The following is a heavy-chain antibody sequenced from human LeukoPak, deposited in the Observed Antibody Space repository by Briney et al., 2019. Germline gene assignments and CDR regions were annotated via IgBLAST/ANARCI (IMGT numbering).Heavy chain of an antibody. Sequence: ASVNVSCKASGYTFTSYGISWVRQAPGQGLEWMGWISAYNGNTNYAQKLQGRVTMTTDTSTSTAYMELRSLRSDDTAVYYCARDRGALAVTTKLAFDIWGQGTMVTVSS. CDR2: ISAYNGNT. D-gene: IGHD4-17*01. CDR1: GYTFTSYG. J-gene: IGHJ3*02. CDR3: ARDRGALAVTTKLAFDI. V-gene: IGHV1-18*01.